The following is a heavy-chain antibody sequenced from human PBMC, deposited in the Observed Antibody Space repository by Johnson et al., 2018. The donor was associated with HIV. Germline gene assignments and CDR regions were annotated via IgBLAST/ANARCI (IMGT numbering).Heavy chain of an antibody. D-gene: IGHD5-18*01. J-gene: IGHJ3*01. Sequence: VQLVESGGGLVQPGGSLRLSCAASGFTFSSYAMSWVRQAPGKGLEWDSAISGSGGSTYYADYVKGRFTISRDNSKNTLYLQMNDLRAEDTAVYYCVRQYELYGYAFDLWGQGTVVTVSS. CDR1: GFTFSSYA. CDR2: ISGSGGST. V-gene: IGHV3-23*04. CDR3: VRQYELYGYAFDL.